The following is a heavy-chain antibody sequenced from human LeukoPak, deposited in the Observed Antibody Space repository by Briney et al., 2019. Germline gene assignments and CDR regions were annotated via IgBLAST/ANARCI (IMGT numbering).Heavy chain of an antibody. CDR3: ARDPSRPDIVVVPADRYNWFDP. V-gene: IGHV1-2*02. D-gene: IGHD2-2*01. CDR1: GYTFTGYY. CDR2: INPNSGGT. Sequence: ASVKVSCKASGYTFTGYYMHWARQAPGQGLEWMGWINPNSGGTNYAQKFQGRVTMTRDTSISTAYMELSRLRSDDTAVYYCARDPSRPDIVVVPADRYNWFDPWGQGTLVTVSS. J-gene: IGHJ5*02.